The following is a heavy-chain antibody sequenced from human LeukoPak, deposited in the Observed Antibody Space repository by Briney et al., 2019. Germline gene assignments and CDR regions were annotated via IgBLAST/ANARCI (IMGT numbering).Heavy chain of an antibody. CDR1: GFTFSSYA. CDR3: TTDLREYYFGS. J-gene: IGHJ4*02. Sequence: GGSLRLSCAASGFTFSSYAMSWVRQAPGKGLEWLGRIKSKPAGGTIDYAAPIKGRFTISRDDSKKTLYLQMDSLQTEDTAVNFCTTDLREYYFGSWGQGTVVTVSS. CDR2: IKSKPAGGTI. V-gene: IGHV3-15*01.